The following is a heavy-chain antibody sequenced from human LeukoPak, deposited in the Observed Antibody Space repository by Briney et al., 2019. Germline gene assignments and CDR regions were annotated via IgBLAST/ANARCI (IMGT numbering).Heavy chain of an antibody. CDR1: GFTFSSYA. J-gene: IGHJ4*02. CDR3: ARATGSGSYPRRLDY. V-gene: IGHV3-64*01. CDR2: ISSNGGNT. Sequence: PGGSLRLSCAASGFTFSSYAIHWVRQAPGKGLEYVSTISSNGGNTYYANSVKGRFTISRDNSKNTLYLHMGSLRPEDMAVYYCARATGSGSYPRRLDYWGQGTLVTVSS. D-gene: IGHD3-10*01.